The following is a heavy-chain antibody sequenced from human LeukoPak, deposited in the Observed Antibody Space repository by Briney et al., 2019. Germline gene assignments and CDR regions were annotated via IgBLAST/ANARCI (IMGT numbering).Heavy chain of an antibody. CDR1: GVTLSTYA. V-gene: IGHV3-23*01. CDR2: ISSSGSGDNT. D-gene: IGHD4/OR15-4a*01. Sequence: PGGSLRLSCAASGVTLSTYAMSWARQAPGKGLEWVSGISSSGSGDNTYYANSVKGRFTISRDSSKNTLFLHMNTLRAEDTAIYYCARDRMGLTSLGRSALDSWGQGILVIVSS. J-gene: IGHJ4*02. CDR3: ARDRMGLTSLGRSALDS.